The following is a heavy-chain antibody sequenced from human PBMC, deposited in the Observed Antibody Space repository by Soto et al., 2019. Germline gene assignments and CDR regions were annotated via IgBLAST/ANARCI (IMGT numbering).Heavy chain of an antibody. CDR1: GFTVTNAW. D-gene: IGHD3-10*01. V-gene: IGHV3-15*01. J-gene: IGHJ6*03. CDR2: IKSKSDGVTT. CDR3: TLYNHGLYYFYYMDV. Sequence: EVQLVESGGGLVKPGGSLRESCAASGFTVTNAWMSWVRQAPGKGLEWVGRIKSKSDGVTTHYAAPVNGRFTISRADSENTLYLEMNSLKTEDTAVYYCTLYNHGLYYFYYMDVWGKGTTVTVS.